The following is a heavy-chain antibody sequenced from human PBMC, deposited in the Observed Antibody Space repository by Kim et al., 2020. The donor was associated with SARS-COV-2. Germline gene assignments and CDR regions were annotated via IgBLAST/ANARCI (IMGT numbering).Heavy chain of an antibody. CDR1: GDTFTRYY. Sequence: ASVKVSCKAPGDTFTRYYMHWVRQAPGQGLEWMGVINASGDYTSYAQKFQGRVTMTRDTSTSTLYMELSSLRSEDTAVYYCARVNWNDAGMGSWGQGTLVTVSS. J-gene: IGHJ5*02. V-gene: IGHV1-46*01. CDR2: INASGDYT. D-gene: IGHD1-1*01. CDR3: ARVNWNDAGMGS.